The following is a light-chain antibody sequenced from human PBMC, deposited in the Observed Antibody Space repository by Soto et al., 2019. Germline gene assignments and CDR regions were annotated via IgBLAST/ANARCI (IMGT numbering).Light chain of an antibody. CDR1: SSDVGGYNY. CDR3: SSYTGSNTLV. Sequence: QSALTQPASVSGSPGQSITISCTGTSSDVGGYNYVSWFQQYPGKAPQLMIYEVTNRPSGVSNRFSGSKSGNTASLTISGLQSEDEATYYCSSYTGSNTLVFGGGTKLTVL. J-gene: IGLJ2*01. CDR2: EVT. V-gene: IGLV2-14*01.